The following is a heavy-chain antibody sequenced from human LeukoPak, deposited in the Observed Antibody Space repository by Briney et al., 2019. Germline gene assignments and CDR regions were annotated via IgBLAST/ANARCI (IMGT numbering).Heavy chain of an antibody. CDR2: IYTSGST. J-gene: IGHJ5*02. CDR1: GGSISSYY. CDR3: ARADSSGFENRFDP. V-gene: IGHV4-4*07. D-gene: IGHD3-22*01. Sequence: PSETLSLTCTVSGGSISSYYWSWIRQPAGKGLEWIGRIYTSGSTYYNPSLKSRVTISVDRSKNQFSLKLSSVTAADTAVYYCARADSSGFENRFDPWGQGTLVTVSS.